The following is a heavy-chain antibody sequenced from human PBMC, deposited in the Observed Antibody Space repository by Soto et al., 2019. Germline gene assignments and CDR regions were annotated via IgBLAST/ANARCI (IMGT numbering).Heavy chain of an antibody. V-gene: IGHV3-23*01. CDR3: AKFTYCSGGSCYPSDY. J-gene: IGHJ4*02. CDR1: GFTFSGHA. CDR2: ISGSGDNT. Sequence: GGSLRLSCAASGFTFSGHAMSWVRQAPGKGLEWVSRISGSGDNTYYADSVKGRFTISRDNSKNTLYLQMNSLRAEDTAVYYCAKFTYCSGGSCYPSDYWGQGTLVTVSS. D-gene: IGHD2-15*01.